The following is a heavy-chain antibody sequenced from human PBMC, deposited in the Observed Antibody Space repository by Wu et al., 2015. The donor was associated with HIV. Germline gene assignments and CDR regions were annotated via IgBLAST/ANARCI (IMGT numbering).Heavy chain of an antibody. CDR2: INPNSGGT. V-gene: IGHV1-2*02. D-gene: IGHD3-3*01. CDR1: GYTFTAYS. CDR3: ARVLDVLRFLEWSSPFDY. J-gene: IGHJ4*02. Sequence: QVQLVQSGAEVKKPGASVKVSCQASGYTFTAYSMHWVRQAPGQGLEWMGWINPNSGGTKYAQKFQGRVTMTRDTSISTAYMELSRLRSDDTAVYYCARVLDVLRFLEWSSPFDYWGQGTLVTVSS.